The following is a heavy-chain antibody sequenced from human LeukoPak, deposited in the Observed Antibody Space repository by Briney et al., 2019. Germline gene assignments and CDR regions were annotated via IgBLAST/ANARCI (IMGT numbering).Heavy chain of an antibody. V-gene: IGHV1-2*02. Sequence: ASVKVSCRASGYTFTGYYMHWVRQAPGQGLEWMGWINPNSGGTDYAQKFQGRVTMTRDTSISTSYMELSRLRSDDTAVYYCARAWLRLNPYFDYWGQGTLVTVSS. CDR3: ARAWLRLNPYFDY. J-gene: IGHJ4*02. D-gene: IGHD5-12*01. CDR2: INPNSGGT. CDR1: GYTFTGYY.